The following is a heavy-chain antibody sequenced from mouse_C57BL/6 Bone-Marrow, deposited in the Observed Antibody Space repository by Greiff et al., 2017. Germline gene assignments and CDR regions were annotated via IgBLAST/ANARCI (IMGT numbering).Heavy chain of an antibody. CDR2: IDPSDSYT. Sequence: VQLQQPGAELVRPGTSVKLSCKASGYNFTSYWMHWVKQRPGQGLEWIGVIDPSDSYTNYNQKFKGKATLTVDTSSSTAYMQLSSLTSEDSAVYYCARRVYYGSSSWFAYWGQGTLVTVSA. J-gene: IGHJ3*01. CDR3: ARRVYYGSSSWFAY. V-gene: IGHV1-59*01. D-gene: IGHD1-1*01. CDR1: GYNFTSYW.